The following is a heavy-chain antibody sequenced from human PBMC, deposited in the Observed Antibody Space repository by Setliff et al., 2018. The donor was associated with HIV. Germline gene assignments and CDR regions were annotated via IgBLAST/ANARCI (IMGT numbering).Heavy chain of an antibody. CDR1: RGTFNRYT. V-gene: IGHV1-69*05. J-gene: IGHJ4*02. Sequence: ASVKVSCKASRGTFNRYTISWVRQAPGQGLEWMGGIIPMYGTTKYAKKFQGRVTLTRDTSTSTVYMELSSLTSDDTAVYYCARGSKYDGEPDFDYWGQGTLVTVSS. CDR3: ARGSKYDGEPDFDY. CDR2: IIPMYGTT. D-gene: IGHD2-21*01.